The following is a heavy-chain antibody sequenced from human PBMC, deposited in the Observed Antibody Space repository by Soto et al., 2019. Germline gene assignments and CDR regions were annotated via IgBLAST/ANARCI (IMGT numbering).Heavy chain of an antibody. CDR2: IFYSGDT. D-gene: IGHD1-7*01. CDR1: GASVNTGDSY. Sequence: VQLQGSGPGLLKPSQTLSLTCTVSGASVNTGDSYWSYIRQPPGKGLEWLGYIFYSGDTYYNPSLKSRATISLNTSRNQFSLTLTSVTDADTALYYCVGTGTTDDFWGQGTLVTVSS. CDR3: VGTGTTDDF. V-gene: IGHV4-30-4*01. J-gene: IGHJ4*02.